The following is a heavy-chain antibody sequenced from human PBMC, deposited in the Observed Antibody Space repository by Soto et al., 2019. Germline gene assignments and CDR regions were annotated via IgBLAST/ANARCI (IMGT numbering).Heavy chain of an antibody. J-gene: IGHJ2*01. D-gene: IGHD4-17*01. Sequence: QVQLQESGPGLVKPSETLSLTCTVSGGSISGGIYYWSWVRQSPGKRLEWIAYIFHSGSNFYNPSLGSRVTMSVDTWKNEFSLGLSAVTAADTAVYYCARESIPLTTDWYFALWGRGTLVTVSS. CDR3: ARESIPLTTDWYFAL. V-gene: IGHV4-30-4*01. CDR2: IFHSGSN. CDR1: GGSISGGIYY.